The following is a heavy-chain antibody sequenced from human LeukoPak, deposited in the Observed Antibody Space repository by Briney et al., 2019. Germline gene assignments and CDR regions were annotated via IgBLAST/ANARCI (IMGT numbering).Heavy chain of an antibody. V-gene: IGHV3-48*01. CDR1: GFTFSSYS. Sequence: GRSLRLSCAASGFTFSSYSMNWVRLSPGKGLEWVSYISGSGTTIYYADSVKGRFTISRDNAKNSLYLQMNSLRADDTAVYYCARDTVTWYYFDYWGQGTLVTVSS. J-gene: IGHJ4*02. CDR2: ISGSGTTI. CDR3: ARDTVTWYYFDY. D-gene: IGHD4-17*01.